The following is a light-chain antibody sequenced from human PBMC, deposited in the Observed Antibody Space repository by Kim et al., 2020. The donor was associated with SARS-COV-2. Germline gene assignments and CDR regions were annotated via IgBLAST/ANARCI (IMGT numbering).Light chain of an antibody. J-gene: IGLJ1*01. CDR2: EVT. CDR1: SKYIGIYNR. V-gene: IGLV2-18*02. Sequence: GQSVTISWTGTSKYIGIYNRVSWYQQPPGTAPKLIIYEVTNRPSGVPDRFSGSKSGNTASLIISGLQAEDEADYYCSSYTSRNIYVFGIGTKVTVL. CDR3: SSYTSRNIYV.